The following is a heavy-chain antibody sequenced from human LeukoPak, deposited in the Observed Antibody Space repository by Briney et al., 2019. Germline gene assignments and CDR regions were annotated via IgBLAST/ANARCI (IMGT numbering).Heavy chain of an antibody. CDR2: IIAYNGNT. Sequence: ASVKVSCKASGYTFTSYGISWVRQAPGQGLEWMGWIIAYNGNTNYAQKLQGRVTMTTDTSTTTAYMELRSLRSDDTAVYYCARTTGLLVGANQGDYWGQGTLVTVSS. CDR1: GYTFTSYG. J-gene: IGHJ4*02. D-gene: IGHD1-26*01. CDR3: ARTTGLLVGANQGDY. V-gene: IGHV1-18*01.